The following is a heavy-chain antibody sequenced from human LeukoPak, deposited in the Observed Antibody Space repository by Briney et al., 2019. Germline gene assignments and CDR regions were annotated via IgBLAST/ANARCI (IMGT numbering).Heavy chain of an antibody. D-gene: IGHD6-13*01. J-gene: IGHJ4*02. V-gene: IGHV4-59*01. CDR1: GGSISSYY. CDR2: IYYSGST. Sequence: PSETLSLTCTVSGGSISSYYWSWIRQPPGKGLEWIGYIYYSGSTNYNPSLKSRVTISVDTSKNQFSLKLSSVTAADTAAYYCARAVAAAGFFDYWGQGTLVTVSS. CDR3: ARAVAAAGFFDY.